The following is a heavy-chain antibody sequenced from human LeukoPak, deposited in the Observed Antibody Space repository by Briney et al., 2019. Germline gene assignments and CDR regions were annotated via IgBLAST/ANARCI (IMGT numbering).Heavy chain of an antibody. D-gene: IGHD3-22*01. CDR2: ISSSGSTI. CDR1: GFTFSDYY. CDR3: ARERRITMIVVVDAFDI. V-gene: IGHV3-11*04. J-gene: IGHJ3*02. Sequence: GGSLRLSCAASGFTFSDYYMSWLRQAPGKGLEWVSYISSSGSTIYYADSVKGRFTISRDNAKNSLYLQMNGLRAEDTAVYYCARERRITMIVVVDAFDIWGQGTMVAVSS.